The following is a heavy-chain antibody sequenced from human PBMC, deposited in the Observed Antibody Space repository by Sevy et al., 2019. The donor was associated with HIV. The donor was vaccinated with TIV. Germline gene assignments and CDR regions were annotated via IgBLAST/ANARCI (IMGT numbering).Heavy chain of an antibody. CDR3: AKDLFDRAYYYRGIGYYPTDY. V-gene: IGHV3-30*18. Sequence: GGSLRLSCTASGFTFSNYGIHWVRQAPGKGLEWVAIISFDGSIKYYADSVKGRFTISRDNSKNTLFLQMNSLRTEDTAVYYCAKDLFDRAYYYRGIGYYPTDYWGQGTLVTVSS. CDR1: GFTFSNYG. CDR2: ISFDGSIK. D-gene: IGHD3-22*01. J-gene: IGHJ4*02.